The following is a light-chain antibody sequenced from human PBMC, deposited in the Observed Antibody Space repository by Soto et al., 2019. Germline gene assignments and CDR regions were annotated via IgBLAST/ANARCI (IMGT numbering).Light chain of an antibody. Sequence: QSVLTQPPSVSAAPGQKVTISCSGSSSNIGNNYVSWYQQLPGTAPKLLISDNNKRPSGIPDRFSGSKSGTSATLGITGLQTGDEADYYFGTWDSSLSAVVFGGGTKLTVL. J-gene: IGLJ2*01. CDR2: DNN. CDR1: SSNIGNNY. V-gene: IGLV1-51*01. CDR3: GTWDSSLSAVV.